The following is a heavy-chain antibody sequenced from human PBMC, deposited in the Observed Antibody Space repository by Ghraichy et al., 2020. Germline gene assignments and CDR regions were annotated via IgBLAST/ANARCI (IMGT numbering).Heavy chain of an antibody. CDR3: AMLPYDFWSGYFLKYGMDV. D-gene: IGHD3-3*01. CDR2: ISGSGGST. V-gene: IGHV3-23*01. J-gene: IGHJ6*02. CDR1: GFTFSSYA. Sequence: GGSLRLSCAASGFTFSSYAMSWVRQAPGKGLEWVSAISGSGGSTYYADSVKGRFTISRDNYKNTLYLQMNSLRAEDTAVYYCAMLPYDFWSGYFLKYGMDVWGQGTTVTVSS.